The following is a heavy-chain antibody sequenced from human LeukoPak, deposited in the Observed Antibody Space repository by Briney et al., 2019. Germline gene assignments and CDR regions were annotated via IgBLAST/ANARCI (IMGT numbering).Heavy chain of an antibody. D-gene: IGHD3-22*01. Sequence: PGGSLRLSCAASGFRFDSFYMGWIRQVPGKGLDYIASISASGAVPYYAESVEGRFTISRDNAKNSVSLQMNSLSADDTAIYYCARSLIVASEDYWGQGTQVIVSS. CDR2: ISASGAVP. J-gene: IGHJ4*02. CDR3: ARSLIVASEDY. CDR1: GFRFDSFY. V-gene: IGHV3-11*04.